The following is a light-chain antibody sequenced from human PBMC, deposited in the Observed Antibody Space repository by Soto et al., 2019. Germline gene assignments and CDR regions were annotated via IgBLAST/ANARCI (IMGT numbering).Light chain of an antibody. J-gene: IGKJ4*01. CDR3: QQYHTWPVT. Sequence: EVVMTQSPATLSVSPGERATLSCRASQSIRTDLAWYQQKPGQAPSLLIFSASTRAAGVPARFSGSGSGTEFTLTINSLQSEDCATYYCQQYHTWPVTFGGGTKVDIK. V-gene: IGKV3-15*01. CDR1: QSIRTD. CDR2: SAS.